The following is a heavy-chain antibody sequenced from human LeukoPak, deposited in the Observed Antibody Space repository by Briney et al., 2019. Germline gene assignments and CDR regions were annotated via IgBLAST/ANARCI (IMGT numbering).Heavy chain of an antibody. V-gene: IGHV3-21*01. Sequence: GGSLRLSCTTSGFTFGGHTMHWVRQAPGKGLEWVSSISSSSSYIYYADSVKGRFTISRDNAKNSLYLQMNSLRAEDTAVYYCARDSVATMRFDYWGQGTLVTVSS. CDR2: ISSSSSYI. CDR3: ARDSVATMRFDY. D-gene: IGHD5-12*01. J-gene: IGHJ4*02. CDR1: GFTFGGHT.